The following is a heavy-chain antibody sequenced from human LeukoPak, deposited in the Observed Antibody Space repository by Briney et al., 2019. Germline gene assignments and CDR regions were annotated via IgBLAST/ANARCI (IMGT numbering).Heavy chain of an antibody. CDR1: GGSFSGYY. Sequence: SETLSLTCAVYGGSFSGYYWSWIRQPPGKGLEWIGEINHSGSTNYNPSLKSRATISVDTSKNQFSLKLSSVTAPDTAVYYCARERGYSYGYPNDYWGQGTLVTVSS. V-gene: IGHV4-34*01. D-gene: IGHD5-18*01. J-gene: IGHJ4*02. CDR2: INHSGST. CDR3: ARERGYSYGYPNDY.